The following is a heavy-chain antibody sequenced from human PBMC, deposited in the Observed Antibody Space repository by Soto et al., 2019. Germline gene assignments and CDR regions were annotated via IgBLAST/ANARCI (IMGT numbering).Heavy chain of an antibody. J-gene: IGHJ3*02. V-gene: IGHV3-23*01. D-gene: IGHD1-26*01. CDR1: GFTFSSYA. Sequence: GGSLRLSCAASGFTFSSYAMSWVRQAPGKGLEWVSAISGSGGSTYYADSVKGRFTISRDNSKNTLYLQMNSLRAEDTAVYYCAKGLSYSGSYSVAFDIWGQGTMVTVSS. CDR2: ISGSGGST. CDR3: AKGLSYSGSYSVAFDI.